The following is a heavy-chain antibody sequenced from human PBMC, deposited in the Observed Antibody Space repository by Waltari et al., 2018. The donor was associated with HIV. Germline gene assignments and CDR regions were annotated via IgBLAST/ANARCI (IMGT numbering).Heavy chain of an antibody. V-gene: IGHV4-39*01. Sequence: QLHLQESGPGLVKPSETLALTCTVSGGSITRNDFYWAWIRQPPGKGLEWIVLIYKSGTTDYNPAVKSRVSMSRDTSKNRFSLRLHSVTAADTAIYYCARRGDGFNQHARLDHWGPGTLVTVSS. CDR1: GGSITRNDFY. CDR3: ARRGDGFNQHARLDH. J-gene: IGHJ4*02. CDR2: IYKSGTT. D-gene: IGHD2-2*01.